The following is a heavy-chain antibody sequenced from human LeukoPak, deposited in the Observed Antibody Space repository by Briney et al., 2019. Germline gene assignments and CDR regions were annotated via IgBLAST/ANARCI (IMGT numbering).Heavy chain of an antibody. V-gene: IGHV3-48*01. D-gene: IGHD4-17*01. CDR2: ISRSSSTV. J-gene: IGHJ4*02. Sequence: GGSLRLSCAASGFTFSSYGMNWVRQAPGKGLEWISYISRSSSTVYYADSVRGRFSVSRDNAKNSVYLQMNSLRVEDTAVYYCARGVSTVFNPVDYWGQGTLVTVSS. CDR1: GFTFSSYG. CDR3: ARGVSTVFNPVDY.